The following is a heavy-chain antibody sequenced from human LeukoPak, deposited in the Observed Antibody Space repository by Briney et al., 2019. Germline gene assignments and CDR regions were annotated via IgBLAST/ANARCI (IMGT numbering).Heavy chain of an antibody. D-gene: IGHD1-26*01. CDR1: GFTFSSYA. CDR2: TSGSGGST. CDR3: AKDLRVGATDY. J-gene: IGHJ4*02. Sequence: PGGSLILSCAASGFTFSSYAMSWVRQAPGKGLEWVSVTSGSGGSTYYADSVKGRFTISRDNSKSTLYLQMNSLRAGDTAVYYCAKDLRVGATDYWGQGTLVTVSS. V-gene: IGHV3-23*01.